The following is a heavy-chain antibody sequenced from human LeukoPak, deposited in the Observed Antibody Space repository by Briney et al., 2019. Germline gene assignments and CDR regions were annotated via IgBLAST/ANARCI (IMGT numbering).Heavy chain of an antibody. J-gene: IGHJ5*02. CDR1: GFTFSSYW. CDR3: ARGSLFSPNWFDP. Sequence: GGSLRLSCAASGFTFSSYWMSWVRQAPGKGLEWVASIKQDESQKFYVGSVKGRFTVSRDNANNLLYLQLNSLRAEDTAVYYCARGSLFSPNWFDPWGQGTPVTVSS. V-gene: IGHV3-7*01. CDR2: IKQDESQK. D-gene: IGHD3-10*02.